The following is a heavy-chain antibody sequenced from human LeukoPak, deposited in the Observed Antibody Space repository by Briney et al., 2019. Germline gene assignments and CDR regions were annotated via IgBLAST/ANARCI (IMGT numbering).Heavy chain of an antibody. CDR3: AREPLYYYDSSGSDY. V-gene: IGHV1-18*01. CDR1: GYTFTSYG. J-gene: IGHJ4*02. Sequence: ASVKASCKASGYTFTSYGISWVRQAPGQGLEWMGWISAYNGNTNYAQKLQGRVTMTTDTSTSTAYMELRSLRSDDTAVYYCAREPLYYYDSSGSDYWGQGTLVTVSS. CDR2: ISAYNGNT. D-gene: IGHD3-22*01.